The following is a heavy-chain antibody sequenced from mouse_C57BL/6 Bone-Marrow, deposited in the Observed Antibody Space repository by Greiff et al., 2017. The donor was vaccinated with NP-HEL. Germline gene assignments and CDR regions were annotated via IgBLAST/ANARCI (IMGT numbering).Heavy chain of an antibody. CDR1: GFTFSSYA. CDR3: TREFLLG. Sequence: EVKVVESGEGLVKPGGSLKLSCAASGFTFSSYAMSWVRQTPEKRLEWVAYISSGGDYIYYADTVKGRFTISRDNARNSLYLQMSSLKSEDTAMYYCTREFLLGGGQGTTLTVSS. D-gene: IGHD1-1*01. J-gene: IGHJ2*01. CDR2: ISSGGDYI. V-gene: IGHV5-9-1*02.